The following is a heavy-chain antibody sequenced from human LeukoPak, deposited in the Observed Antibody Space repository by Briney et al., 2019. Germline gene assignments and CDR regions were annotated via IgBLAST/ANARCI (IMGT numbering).Heavy chain of an antibody. CDR2: IYYSGST. J-gene: IGHJ4*02. CDR1: GGSISSSSYY. D-gene: IGHD2-15*01. CDR3: ARDPELVLHNFDY. Sequence: ETLSLTCTVSGGSISSSSYYWGWIRQPPGKGLEWIGSIYYSGSTYYNPSLKSRVTISVDTSKNQFSLKLSSVTAADTAVYYCARDPELVLHNFDYWGQGTLVTVSS. V-gene: IGHV4-39*07.